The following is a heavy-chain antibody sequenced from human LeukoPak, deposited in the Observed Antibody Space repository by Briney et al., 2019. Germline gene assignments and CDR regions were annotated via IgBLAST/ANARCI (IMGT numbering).Heavy chain of an antibody. CDR3: VREPYCSGGSCYTSGFDC. J-gene: IGHJ4*02. V-gene: IGHV3-74*01. CDR1: GFSFNSAA. D-gene: IGHD2-15*01. Sequence: PGGSLRLSCAASGFSFNSAAMTWVRQAPGKGLVWVSRIKNDGSSTTYADAVKGRFTISRDNAKDTLYLQMNSLRAEDTAVYYCVREPYCSGGSCYTSGFDCWGQGTLVTVSS. CDR2: IKNDGSST.